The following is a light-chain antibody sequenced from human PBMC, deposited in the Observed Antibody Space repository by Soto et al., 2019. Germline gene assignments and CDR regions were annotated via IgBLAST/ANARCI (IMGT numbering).Light chain of an antibody. CDR3: GTWDSSLSAYV. CDR2: ENN. J-gene: IGLJ1*01. CDR1: SSTIGNNY. Sequence: QCERTQPPSVSAAPGQKVTISRSGNSSTIGNNYVSWYQHLPGTAPKLLIYENNKRPSGIPDRFSGSKSGTSATLGITGLQTGVDADYYCGTWDSSLSAYVVGTVTKVTVL. V-gene: IGLV1-51*02.